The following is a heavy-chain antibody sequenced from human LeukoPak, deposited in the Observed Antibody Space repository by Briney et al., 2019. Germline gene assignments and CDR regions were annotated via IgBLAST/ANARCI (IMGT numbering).Heavy chain of an antibody. Sequence: GGSLRLSCAASGISFSDFWMHWVRQAPGKGLVWVSRINSDGSSTSYADPVRGRFTISRDNAKNTLFLQMNSLRAEDTAVYYCARSHYYGSGIHAFDIWGQGTMVIVSS. CDR3: ARSHYYGSGIHAFDI. J-gene: IGHJ3*02. V-gene: IGHV3-74*01. CDR1: GISFSDFW. CDR2: INSDGSST. D-gene: IGHD3-10*01.